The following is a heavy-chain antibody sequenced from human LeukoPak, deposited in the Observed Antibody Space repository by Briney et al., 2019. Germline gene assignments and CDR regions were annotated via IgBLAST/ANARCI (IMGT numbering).Heavy chain of an antibody. CDR3: AKDGSGDQQIFDY. CDR1: GFTFSSYG. Sequence: GGSLRLSCAASGFTFSSYGMSWVRQAPGKGLEWVSAISGSGGSTYYADSVKGRFTISRDNSKNTLYLQMNSLRVEDTAVYSCAKDGSGDQQIFDYWGQGPLVSVSS. V-gene: IGHV3-23*01. J-gene: IGHJ4*02. CDR2: ISGSGGST. D-gene: IGHD3-10*01.